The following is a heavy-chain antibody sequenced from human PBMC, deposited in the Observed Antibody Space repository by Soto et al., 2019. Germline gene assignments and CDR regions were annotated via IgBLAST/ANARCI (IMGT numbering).Heavy chain of an antibody. V-gene: IGHV1-24*01. CDR2: FDPEDGET. D-gene: IGHD6-6*01. CDR1: GYTLTELS. CDR3: ARADHGSARPWWFDP. Sequence: ASVKVSCKVSGYTLTELSMHWVRQAPGKGLEWMGGFDPEDGETIYAQKFQGRVTMTEDTSTDTAYMELSSLRSDDTAVYYCARADHGSARPWWFDPWGQGTLVTVSS. J-gene: IGHJ5*02.